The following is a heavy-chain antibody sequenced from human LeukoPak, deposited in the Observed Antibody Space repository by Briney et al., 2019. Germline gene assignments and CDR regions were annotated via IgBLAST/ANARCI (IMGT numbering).Heavy chain of an antibody. CDR3: ARGDGYNFFDY. D-gene: IGHD5-24*01. CDR1: GFTFSDAL. V-gene: IGHV3-53*01. Sequence: GGSLRLSCAVSGFTFSDALMSWVRQAPGKGLEWVSVFYVGGATYYADSVKGRFTISRDNSENTLYLQMKSLRAEDTAVYYCARGDGYNFFDYWGQGTLVTVSS. J-gene: IGHJ4*02. CDR2: FYVGGAT.